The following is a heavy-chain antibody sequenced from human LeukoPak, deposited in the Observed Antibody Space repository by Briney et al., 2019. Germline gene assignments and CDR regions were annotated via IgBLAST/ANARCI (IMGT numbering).Heavy chain of an antibody. Sequence: GGSLRLSCSTSGFTFSNFVMQWVRQTPGKGLEYVSVISTAGSQYYPDSVKGRFTIFRDNSKNTLYLQMNSLRPEDTAIYYCAKNDGNIWQPHSWGQGTLVTVSS. CDR3: AKNDGNIWQPHS. V-gene: IGHV3-64D*06. J-gene: IGHJ4*02. CDR2: ISTAGSQ. CDR1: GFTFSNFV.